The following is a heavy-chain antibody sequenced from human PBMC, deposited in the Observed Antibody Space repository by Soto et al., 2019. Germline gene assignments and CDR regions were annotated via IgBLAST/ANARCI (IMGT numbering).Heavy chain of an antibody. J-gene: IGHJ4*02. Sequence: SETLSLTCSVSGASIRSGRYYWSWIRQSPGKGLEWLGYVYYTGSTNYSPSLRSRVSISVDTSKNEFSLRLSSVTAADTAVYFWARSVAVPGAHIDYWGKGTQVTVSS. CDR2: VYYTGST. CDR1: GASIRSGRYY. D-gene: IGHD6-19*01. CDR3: ARSVAVPGAHIDY. V-gene: IGHV4-61*01.